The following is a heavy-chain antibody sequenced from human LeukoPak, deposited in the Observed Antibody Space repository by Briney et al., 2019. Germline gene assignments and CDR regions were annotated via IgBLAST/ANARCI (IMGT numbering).Heavy chain of an antibody. J-gene: IGHJ3*02. V-gene: IGHV4-38-2*02. Sequence: SETLSLTCTVSGYSISTGYYWDWIRQPPGKGLEWIGTFYHGGSTYYNPSLKSRVTISVDTSKNQFSLKLSSVTAADTAVYYCASQEANYDDAFDIWGQGTMVTVSS. CDR2: FYHGGST. D-gene: IGHD1-7*01. CDR3: ASQEANYDDAFDI. CDR1: GYSISTGYY.